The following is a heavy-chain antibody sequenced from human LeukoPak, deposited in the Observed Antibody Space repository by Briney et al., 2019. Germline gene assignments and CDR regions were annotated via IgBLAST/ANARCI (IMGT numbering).Heavy chain of an antibody. J-gene: IGHJ5*02. V-gene: IGHV4-4*07. CDR3: ARSTGIYCTNGVCYLGNWFDP. Sequence: KTSETLSLTCTVSGGSISSYYWSWIRQPAGKGLKWIGRIYTSGSTNYNPSLKSRVTMSVDTSKNQFSLKLSSVTAADTAVYYCARSTGIYCTNGVCYLGNWFDPWGQGTLVTVSS. CDR1: GGSISSYY. CDR2: IYTSGST. D-gene: IGHD2-8*01.